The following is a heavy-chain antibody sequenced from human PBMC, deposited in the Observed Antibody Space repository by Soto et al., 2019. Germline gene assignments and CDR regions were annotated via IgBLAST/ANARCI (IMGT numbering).Heavy chain of an antibody. CDR1: TFTFNNYA. J-gene: IGHJ6*02. D-gene: IGHD3-3*01. V-gene: IGHV3-23*01. CDR3: AKDQGFTIFGVESYGMDV. Sequence: EVQLLESGGGLVQPGGSLTLSCAASTFTFNNYAMTWVRQAPGKGLEWVSGITGSGRTTYYADSVKGRFTISRDNSKNTLYLQINTLRAEDTAIYYCAKDQGFTIFGVESYGMDVWGQGTTVTVS. CDR2: ITGSGRTT.